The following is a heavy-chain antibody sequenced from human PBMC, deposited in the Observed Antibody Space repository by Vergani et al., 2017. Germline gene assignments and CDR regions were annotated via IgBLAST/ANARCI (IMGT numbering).Heavy chain of an antibody. J-gene: IGHJ5*02. CDR3: RRDLKAARRNWFDP. CDR1: GFTFSSYG. CDR2: IWYDGSNK. D-gene: IGHD6-13*01. V-gene: IGHV3-33*01. Sequence: QVQLVESGGGVVQPGRSLRLSCAASGFTFSSYGMHWVRQAPGKGLEWVAVIWYDGSNKYYADSVKGRFTISRDNSKNTLYLQMNSLRAEDTAVYYCRRDLKAARRNWFDPWGQGTLVTVSS.